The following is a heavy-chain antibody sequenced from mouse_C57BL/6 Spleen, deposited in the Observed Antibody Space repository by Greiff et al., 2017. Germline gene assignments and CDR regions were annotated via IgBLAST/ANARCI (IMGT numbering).Heavy chain of an antibody. CDR3: ERSVSFYAMDD. D-gene: IGHD2-12*01. J-gene: IGHJ4*01. Sequence: QVQLQQPGAELVMPGASVKLSCKASGYTFTSYWMHWVKQRPGQGLEWIGEIDPSDSYTNYNQKFKGKSTLTVDKSSSTAYMPLSSLTSEDSAVXYCERSVSFYAMDDWGQGTSVPVSS. CDR1: GYTFTSYW. CDR2: IDPSDSYT. V-gene: IGHV1-69*01.